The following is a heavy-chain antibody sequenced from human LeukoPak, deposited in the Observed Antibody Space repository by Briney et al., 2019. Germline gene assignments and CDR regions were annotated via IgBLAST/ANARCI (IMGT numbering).Heavy chain of an antibody. D-gene: IGHD2-15*01. CDR2: INPNSGGT. V-gene: IGHV1-2*02. CDR1: GYTFTGYY. J-gene: IGHJ4*02. CDR3: ARERYCSGGSCYFSPHFDY. Sequence: GASVKVSRKASGYTFTGYYMHWVRQAPGQGLGWMGWINPNSGGTNYAQKFQGRVTMTRDTSISTAYMELSRLRSDDTAVYYCARERYCSGGSCYFSPHFDYWGQGTLVTVSS.